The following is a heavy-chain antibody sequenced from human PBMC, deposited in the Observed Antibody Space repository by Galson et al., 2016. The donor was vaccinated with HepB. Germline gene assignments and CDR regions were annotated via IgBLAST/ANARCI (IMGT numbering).Heavy chain of an antibody. J-gene: IGHJ5*02. CDR2: VNPDGGAT. CDR1: GYKFISYY. V-gene: IGHV1-46*01. D-gene: IGHD5-24*01. Sequence: SVKVSCKASGYKFISYYMHWVRQAPGHGLEWMGIVNPDGGATFYAQNFQGRFTMTMDTSTTTAYMELSSLSSEDTAIYYCARGRGGDNLADSNWLDPWGRGTLVTVSS. CDR3: ARGRGGDNLADSNWLDP.